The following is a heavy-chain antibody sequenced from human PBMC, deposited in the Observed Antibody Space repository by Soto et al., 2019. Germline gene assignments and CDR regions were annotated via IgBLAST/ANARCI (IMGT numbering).Heavy chain of an antibody. CDR1: GFTFSSYG. Sequence: QVQLVESGGGVVQPGRSLRLSCAASGFTFSSYGMHWVRQAPGKGLEWVAVIWYDGSNKYYADSVKGRFTISRDNSKNTLYLQMNSRRAEDTAVYYCARDVKIAARYYYYYGMDVWGQGTTVTVSS. CDR3: ARDVKIAARYYYYYGMDV. J-gene: IGHJ6*02. D-gene: IGHD6-6*01. V-gene: IGHV3-33*01. CDR2: IWYDGSNK.